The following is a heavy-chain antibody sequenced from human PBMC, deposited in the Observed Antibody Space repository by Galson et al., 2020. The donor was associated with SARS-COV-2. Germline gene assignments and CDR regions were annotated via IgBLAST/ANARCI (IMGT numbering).Heavy chain of an antibody. Sequence: GESLKISCAASGFTFSSYAMHWVRQAPGKGLEWVAVISYDGSNKYYADSVKGRFTISRDNSKNTLYLQMNSLRAEDTAVYYCAREEVSWYFDYRGQGTLVTVSS. CDR3: AREEVSWYFDY. V-gene: IGHV3-30*04. CDR1: GFTFSSYA. CDR2: ISYDGSNK. J-gene: IGHJ4*02. D-gene: IGHD3-16*02.